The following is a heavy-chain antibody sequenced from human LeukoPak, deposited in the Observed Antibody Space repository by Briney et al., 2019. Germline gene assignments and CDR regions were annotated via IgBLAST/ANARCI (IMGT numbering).Heavy chain of an antibody. CDR2: ISYDGSNK. CDR1: GLTFSDYY. CDR3: ARAGSSSWYTNWFDP. V-gene: IGHV3-30*03. D-gene: IGHD6-13*01. J-gene: IGHJ5*02. Sequence: GGSLRLSCAASGLTFSDYYMSWIRQAPGKGLEWVAVISYDGSNKYYADSVKGRFTISRDNSKNTLYLQMNSLRAEDTAVYYCARAGSSSWYTNWFDPWGQGTLVTVSS.